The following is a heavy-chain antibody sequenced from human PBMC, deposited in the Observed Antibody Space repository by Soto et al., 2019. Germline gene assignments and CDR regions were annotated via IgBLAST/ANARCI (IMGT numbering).Heavy chain of an antibody. CDR2: IYYSGST. J-gene: IGHJ4*02. Sequence: PSETLSLTCTVSGGSISSSSYYWGGIRQPPGKGLEWIGSIYYSGSTYYNPSLKSRVTISVDTSKNQFSLKLSSVTAADTAVYYCARQSGNWLYFDYWGQGTLVTVSS. CDR1: GGSISSSSYY. CDR3: ARQSGNWLYFDY. D-gene: IGHD3-9*01. V-gene: IGHV4-39*01.